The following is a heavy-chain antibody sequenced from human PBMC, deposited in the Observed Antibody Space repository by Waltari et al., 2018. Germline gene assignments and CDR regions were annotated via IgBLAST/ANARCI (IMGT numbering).Heavy chain of an antibody. D-gene: IGHD2-15*01. CDR2: IYHSGST. CDR1: GYSISSGYY. J-gene: IGHJ5*02. V-gene: IGHV4-38-2*02. CDR3: ARDRVANWFDP. Sequence: QVQLQESGPGLVTPSETLSLTRTVSGYSISSGYYWAWIRQPPGKGLEWIGRIYHSGSTYYNPSLKSRVTISVDTSKNQFSLKLSSVTAADTAVYYCARDRVANWFDPWGQGTLVTVSS.